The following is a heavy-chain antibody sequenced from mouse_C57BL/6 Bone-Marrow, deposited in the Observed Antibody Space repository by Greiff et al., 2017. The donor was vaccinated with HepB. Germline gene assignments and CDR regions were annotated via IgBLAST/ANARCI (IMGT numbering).Heavy chain of an antibody. CDR1: GYTFTSYG. V-gene: IGHV1-81*01. J-gene: IGHJ3*01. CDR2: IYPTSGNT. Sequence: VQLQQSGAELARPGASVKLSCKASGYTFTSYGISWVKQRTGQGLEWIGEIYPTSGNTYYNEKFKGKATLTADTSSSTAYMELRSLTSEDSAVYFCNYYPAWFAYWGQGTLVTVSA. D-gene: IGHD1-1*01. CDR3: NYYPAWFAY.